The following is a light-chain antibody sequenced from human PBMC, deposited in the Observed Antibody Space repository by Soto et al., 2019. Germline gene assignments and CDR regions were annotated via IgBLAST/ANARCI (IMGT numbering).Light chain of an antibody. Sequence: EIVLTQSPGILSLSPGARATLSCRASQSVAYNSLAWYQQRPGQAPRLLIYGASTRATGIPARFSGSGSGTDYTLTISSLESEDFAADFCQQYDSTPRTFSQGTKV. J-gene: IGKJ1*01. CDR3: QQYDSTPRT. V-gene: IGKV3-20*01. CDR2: GAS. CDR1: QSVAYNS.